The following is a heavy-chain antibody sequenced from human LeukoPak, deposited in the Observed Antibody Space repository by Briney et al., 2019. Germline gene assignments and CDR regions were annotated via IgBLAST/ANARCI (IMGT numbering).Heavy chain of an antibody. CDR1: GFSFSRTD. D-gene: IGHD2-15*01. Sequence: GGSLRLSCAASGFSFSRTDMLWVRQAPGKGLEYVSSISGTRAATYYADPVRGRFTISRDNSKNMLFLQMNSLRAEDTALYYCAKGGPGAFDFWGQGTMVAVSS. J-gene: IGHJ3*01. V-gene: IGHV3-23*01. CDR2: ISGTRAAT. CDR3: AKGGPGAFDF.